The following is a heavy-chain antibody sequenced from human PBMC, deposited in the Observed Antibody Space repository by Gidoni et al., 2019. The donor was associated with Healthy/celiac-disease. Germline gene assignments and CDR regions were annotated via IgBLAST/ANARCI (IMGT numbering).Heavy chain of an antibody. CDR2: INHSGST. V-gene: IGHV4-34*01. D-gene: IGHD3-22*01. CDR1: GGSFSGYY. CDR3: ASSPLYDSSGYYDFDY. Sequence: QVQLQQWGAGLLKPSETLSLTCAVYGGSFSGYYWSWIRQPPGKGLEWIGEINHSGSTNYNPSLKSRVTISVDTSKNQFSLKLSSVTAADTAVYYCASSPLYDSSGYYDFDYWGQGTLVTVSS. J-gene: IGHJ4*02.